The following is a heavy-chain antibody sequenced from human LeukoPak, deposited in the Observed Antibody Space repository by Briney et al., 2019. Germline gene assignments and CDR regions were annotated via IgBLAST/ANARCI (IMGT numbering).Heavy chain of an antibody. D-gene: IGHD3-22*01. CDR3: ARGGHRTYYYDSSGYYYDY. Sequence: SETLSLTCAVYGGSFSGYYWSWIRQPPGKGLEWIGEINHSGSTNYNPSLKSRVTISVDTSKNQFSLKLSSVTAADTAVYYCARGGHRTYYYDSSGYYYDYWGQGTLVTVSS. CDR2: INHSGST. J-gene: IGHJ4*02. V-gene: IGHV4-34*01. CDR1: GGSFSGYY.